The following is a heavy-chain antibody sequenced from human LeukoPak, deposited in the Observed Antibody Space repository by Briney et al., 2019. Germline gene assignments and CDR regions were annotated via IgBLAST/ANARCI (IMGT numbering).Heavy chain of an antibody. V-gene: IGHV3-21*04. Sequence: KPGGSLRLSCAASGFTFSTYNMNWVRQAPGKGLEWVSSIYYSTSYIYYADSVKGRFTISRDNAKDSLYLEMNSLRAEDTAVYYCARGMGVVPRPFDIWGLGTMVTVSS. D-gene: IGHD2-21*01. J-gene: IGHJ3*02. CDR2: IYYSTSYI. CDR1: GFTFSTYN. CDR3: ARGMGVVPRPFDI.